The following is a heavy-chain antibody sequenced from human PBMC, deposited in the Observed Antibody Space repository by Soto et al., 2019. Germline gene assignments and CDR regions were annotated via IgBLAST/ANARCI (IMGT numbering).Heavy chain of an antibody. V-gene: IGHV4-59*01. Sequence: PSETLSLTFTVSGGSISNYYWSWIRQPPGKGLEWVGYIYYSGSTNYNPSLKSQVTITVDTSNNQFSLKQSSVTAAGTAVYYCARDRAAGWFDPWGQGTLVTVSS. CDR2: IYYSGST. CDR3: ARDRAAGWFDP. CDR1: GGSISNYY. J-gene: IGHJ5*02. D-gene: IGHD6-13*01.